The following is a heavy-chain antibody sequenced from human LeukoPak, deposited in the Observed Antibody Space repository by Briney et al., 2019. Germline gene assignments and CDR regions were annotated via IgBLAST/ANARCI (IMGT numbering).Heavy chain of an antibody. CDR1: GGSFSGYY. Sequence: SETLSLTCAVYGGSFSGYYWSWIRQPPGKGLEWIGEINHSGSTNYNPSLKSRVTISVDTSENQFSLKLSSVTAADTAVYYCARVSASPDYWGQGTLVTVSS. J-gene: IGHJ4*02. V-gene: IGHV4-34*01. D-gene: IGHD6-25*01. CDR2: INHSGST. CDR3: ARVSASPDY.